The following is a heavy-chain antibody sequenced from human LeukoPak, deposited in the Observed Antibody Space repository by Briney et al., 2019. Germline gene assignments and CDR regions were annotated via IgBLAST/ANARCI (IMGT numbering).Heavy chain of an antibody. CDR2: ISYDGSNK. J-gene: IGHJ4*02. CDR3: ARDSSIAAFSHDY. D-gene: IGHD6-6*01. CDR1: GLTFSTYA. Sequence: PGGSLRLSCAASGLTFSTYAMDWVRQAPGKGLEWVAVISYDGSNKYYADSVKGRFTISRDNSKNTLYLQMNSLRAEDTAVYYCARDSSIAAFSHDYWGQGTPVTVSS. V-gene: IGHV3-30*04.